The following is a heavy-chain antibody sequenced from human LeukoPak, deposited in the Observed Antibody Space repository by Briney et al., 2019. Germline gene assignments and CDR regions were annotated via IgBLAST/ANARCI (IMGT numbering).Heavy chain of an antibody. CDR1: GFTFSGSA. V-gene: IGHV3-73*01. CDR2: IRSDASSYST. CDR3: TFLLPPLGP. D-gene: IGHD3-16*01. Sequence: GGSRRLSCAASGFTFSGSAMHWVRQASGKGLVWVARIRSDASSYSTAYSASGKGRLNISRDDSKNTAYLQMNSLKTEDTAVYYCTFLLPPLGPWGQGTLVTVSS. J-gene: IGHJ5*02.